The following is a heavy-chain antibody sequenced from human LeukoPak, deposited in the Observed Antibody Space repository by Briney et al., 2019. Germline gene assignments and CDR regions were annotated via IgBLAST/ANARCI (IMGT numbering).Heavy chain of an antibody. D-gene: IGHD1-1*01. CDR3: ARRGTTLSYYYYYCGMDV. CDR1: GFTFSSYW. CDR2: IKQDGSEK. V-gene: IGHV3-7*03. Sequence: GGSLRLSCAASGFTFSSYWMSWVRQAPGKGLEWVANIKQDGSEKYYVDSVKGRFTISRDNAKNSLYLQMNSLRAEDTAVYYCARRGTTLSYYYYYCGMDVWGQGTTVTVSS. J-gene: IGHJ6*02.